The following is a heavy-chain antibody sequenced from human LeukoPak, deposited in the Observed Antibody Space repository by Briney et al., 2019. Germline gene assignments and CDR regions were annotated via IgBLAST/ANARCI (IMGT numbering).Heavy chain of an antibody. CDR1: GGSFSGYY. V-gene: IGHV4-34*01. Sequence: SETLSLTCAVYGGSFSGYYWSWIRQPPGKGLEWIGEINHSRSTNYNPSLKSRVTISVDTSKNQFSLKLSSVTAADTAVYYCAGMVPDAFDIWGQGTMVTVSS. D-gene: IGHD3-10*01. J-gene: IGHJ3*02. CDR2: INHSRST. CDR3: AGMVPDAFDI.